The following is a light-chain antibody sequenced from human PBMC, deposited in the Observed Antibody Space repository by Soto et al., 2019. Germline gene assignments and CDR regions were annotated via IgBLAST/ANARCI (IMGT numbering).Light chain of an antibody. CDR2: EGS. CDR1: SS. CDR3: CSYAGNRVWV. Sequence: QSALTQPASVSGSPGQSITISCSGASSVSWYQQYPGRAPQLLIYEGSRRPSGVSHRFSASESDNMASLTISGPQAEDEDDYHCCSYAGNRVWVFGGGTKLTVL. J-gene: IGLJ3*02. V-gene: IGLV2-23*01.